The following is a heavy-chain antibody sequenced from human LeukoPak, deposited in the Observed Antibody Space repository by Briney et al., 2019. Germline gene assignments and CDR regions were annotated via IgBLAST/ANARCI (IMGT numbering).Heavy chain of an antibody. CDR3: ARVGRGNSQVDY. Sequence: GGSLRLSCAASGFTFSSYSMNWVRQAPGKGLEWVSSISSSSSYIYYADSVKGRFTISRDNAKNSLYLQMNSLRAEDTAVYYCARVGRGNSQVDYWGQGTLVTVSS. CDR2: ISSSSSYI. J-gene: IGHJ4*02. D-gene: IGHD1-7*01. V-gene: IGHV3-21*01. CDR1: GFTFSSYS.